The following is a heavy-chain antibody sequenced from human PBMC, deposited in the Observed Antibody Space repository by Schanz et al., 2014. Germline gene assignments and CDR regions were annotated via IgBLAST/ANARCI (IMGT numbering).Heavy chain of an antibody. CDR1: GFNFSDYA. Sequence: EVHLLESGGGLVPPGGSLRLSCAASGFNFSDYAMCWVRQAPGMGLEWVSAISGRDGSTYYADSVRGRFTISRDNSKNTLYLQMNSLRAGDAAVYYCARGLIAAAGGAFDYWGQGTLVAVSA. CDR2: ISGRDGST. J-gene: IGHJ4*02. V-gene: IGHV3-23*01. D-gene: IGHD6-13*01. CDR3: ARGLIAAAGGAFDY.